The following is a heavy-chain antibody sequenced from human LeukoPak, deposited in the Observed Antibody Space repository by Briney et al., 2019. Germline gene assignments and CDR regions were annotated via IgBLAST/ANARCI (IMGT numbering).Heavy chain of an antibody. Sequence: GGSLRLSCAASGFTFSDYYMSWIRQAPGKGLEWVSAISGSGGSTYYADSVKGRFTISRDNSKNTLYLQMNSLRAEDTAVYYCAKSILTTRYMAVWGKGTTVTVSS. CDR2: ISGSGGST. CDR1: GFTFSDYY. V-gene: IGHV3-23*01. J-gene: IGHJ6*03. D-gene: IGHD4-11*01. CDR3: AKSILTTRYMAV.